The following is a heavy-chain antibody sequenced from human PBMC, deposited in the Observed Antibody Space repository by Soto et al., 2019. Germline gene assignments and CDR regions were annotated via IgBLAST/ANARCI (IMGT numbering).Heavy chain of an antibody. Sequence: GGSLRLSCAASGFTFSSYGMHWVRQAPGKGLEWVAVISYDGSNKYYADSVKGRFTISRDNSKNTLYLQMNSLRAEDTAVYYCAKDLGYCSSTSCRGLDYWGQGTLVTVSS. D-gene: IGHD2-2*01. CDR1: GFTFSSYG. CDR3: AKDLGYCSSTSCRGLDY. J-gene: IGHJ4*02. V-gene: IGHV3-30*18. CDR2: ISYDGSNK.